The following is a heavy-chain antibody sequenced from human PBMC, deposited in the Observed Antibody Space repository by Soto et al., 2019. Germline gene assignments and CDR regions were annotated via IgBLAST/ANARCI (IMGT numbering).Heavy chain of an antibody. CDR1: RFTFSSYA. CDR3: AKNSEKFGDPKYDG. Sequence: LRLSCAASRFTFSSYAMSWVRQAPGKGLEWVSSISGNGGNTYYADSVKGRFTISRDNSKNMLYLQMNSLRAEDTAVYYCAKNSEKFGDPKYDGWGQGTLVTVSS. D-gene: IGHD4-17*01. CDR2: ISGNGGNT. J-gene: IGHJ4*02. V-gene: IGHV3-23*01.